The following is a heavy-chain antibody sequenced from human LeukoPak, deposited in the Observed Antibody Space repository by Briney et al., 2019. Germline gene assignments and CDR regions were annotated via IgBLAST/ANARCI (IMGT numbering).Heavy chain of an antibody. Sequence: PGGSLRLSCAASGFTFSNYAMSWVRQAPGKGLEWVSLISGSGASTYYPDSVKGRSTISRDNSKNTLSLQMNSLRAEDTAVYYCAPDLRGSASSLDDWGQGTLVTVSS. J-gene: IGHJ4*02. CDR3: APDLRGSASSLDD. D-gene: IGHD6-25*01. CDR1: GFTFSNYA. V-gene: IGHV3-23*01. CDR2: ISGSGAST.